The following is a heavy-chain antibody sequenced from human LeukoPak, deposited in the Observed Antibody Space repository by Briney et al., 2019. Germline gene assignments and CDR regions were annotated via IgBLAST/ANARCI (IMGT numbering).Heavy chain of an antibody. CDR2: ISYDGSNK. Sequence: GGSLSLSCAASGFTFSSYAMHWVRQAPGKGLEWVAVISYDGSNKYYADSVKGRFTISRDNSKNTLYLQMNSLRAEDTAVYYCARDIEVAEVGATGYWGQGTLLSVSS. V-gene: IGHV3-30-3*01. J-gene: IGHJ4*02. D-gene: IGHD1-26*01. CDR3: ARDIEVAEVGATGY. CDR1: GFTFSSYA.